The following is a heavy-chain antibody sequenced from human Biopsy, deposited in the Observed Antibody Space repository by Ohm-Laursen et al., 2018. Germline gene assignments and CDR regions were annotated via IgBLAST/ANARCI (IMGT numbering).Heavy chain of an antibody. V-gene: IGHV4-59*01. CDR3: ARATNSTGWPYHYFYCMDV. CDR2: IYYSGST. D-gene: IGHD2/OR15-2a*01. J-gene: IGHJ6*02. CDR1: GGSISSDY. Sequence: SETLSLTCTVSGGSISSDYWSWIRQTPGKGLEWIGYIYYSGSTNYNPSLKSRVTISVDTSKNQFSLRLNSVTAADTAVYYCARATNSTGWPYHYFYCMDVWGQGTTVTVSS.